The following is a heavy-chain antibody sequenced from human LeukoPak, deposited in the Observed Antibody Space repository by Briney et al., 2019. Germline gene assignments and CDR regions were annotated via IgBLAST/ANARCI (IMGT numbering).Heavy chain of an antibody. J-gene: IGHJ5*02. CDR1: GFTFSSYS. V-gene: IGHV3-21*01. D-gene: IGHD6-6*01. CDR2: ISSSSSYI. CDR3: ARHAMGSSSGFDP. Sequence: GRSLRLSCAASGFTFSSYSMNWVRQAPGKGLEWVSSISSSSSYIYYADSVKGRFTISRDNAKNSLYLQMNSLRAEDTAVYYCARHAMGSSSGFDPWGQGTLVTVSS.